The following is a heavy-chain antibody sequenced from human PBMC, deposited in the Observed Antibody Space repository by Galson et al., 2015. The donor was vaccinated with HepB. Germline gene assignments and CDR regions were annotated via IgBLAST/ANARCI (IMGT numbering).Heavy chain of an antibody. CDR2: ISYDGSNK. V-gene: IGHV3-30*18. CDR1: GFTFSSYG. CDR3: AKSEYYYDSTDAFDI. D-gene: IGHD3-22*01. J-gene: IGHJ3*02. Sequence: SLRLSCAASGFTFSSYGMHWVRQAPGKGLEWVAVISYDGSNKYYADSVKGRFAISRDNSKNTLHLQMNSLRAEDTAVYYCAKSEYYYDSTDAFDIWGQGTMVTVSS.